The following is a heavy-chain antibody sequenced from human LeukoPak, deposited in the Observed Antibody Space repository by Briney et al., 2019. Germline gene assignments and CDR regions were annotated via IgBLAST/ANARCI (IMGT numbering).Heavy chain of an antibody. CDR3: ARDFDCDTCVYHPWWGDY. D-gene: IGHD3-9*01. CDR1: GFTFSSYW. V-gene: IGHV3-7*01. J-gene: IGHJ4*02. CDR2: IKQDGGEK. Sequence: GGSLRLSCAASGFTFSSYWMSWVRQAPGKGLEWVANIKQDGGEKYYLDSVKGRFTISRDNAKNSLYLHMNSLRAEDTAVYYCARDFDCDTCVYHPWWGDYWGQGSLVTVSS.